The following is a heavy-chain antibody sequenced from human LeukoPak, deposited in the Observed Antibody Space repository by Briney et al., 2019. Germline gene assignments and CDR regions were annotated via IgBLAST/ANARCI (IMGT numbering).Heavy chain of an antibody. V-gene: IGHV4-61*02. Sequence: PSQTLSLTCTVPGGSISSGSYYWSWIRQPAGKGLEWIGRIYTSGSTNYNPSLKSRVTISVDTSKNQFSLKLSSVTAADTAVYYCARVYRGGSVYFDYWGQGTLVTVSS. CDR3: ARVYRGGSVYFDY. D-gene: IGHD6-19*01. J-gene: IGHJ4*02. CDR1: GGSISSGSYY. CDR2: IYTSGST.